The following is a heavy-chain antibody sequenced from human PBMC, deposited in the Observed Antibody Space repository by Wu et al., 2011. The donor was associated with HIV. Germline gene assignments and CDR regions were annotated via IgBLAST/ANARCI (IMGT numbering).Heavy chain of an antibody. D-gene: IGHD5-18*01. CDR2: INPNTGNT. CDR3: VRVSYYMMVWLHDAFDI. CDR1: GYTFSNSD. J-gene: IGHJ3*02. Sequence: QVQLVQSGAEVKKPGASVKVSCKASGYTFSNSDINWVRQAPGQGLEWVGWINPNTGNTGYGEKFQDRVTISTNTSITTAYMEVRRLGSEDTALYYCVRVSYYMMVWLHDAFDIWAKGNGLVSS. V-gene: IGHV1-8*03.